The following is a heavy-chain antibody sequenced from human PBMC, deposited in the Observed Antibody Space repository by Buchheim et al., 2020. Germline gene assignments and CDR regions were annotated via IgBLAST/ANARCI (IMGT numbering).Heavy chain of an antibody. CDR1: GFTFSIYG. V-gene: IGHV3-33*01. D-gene: IGHD6-13*01. CDR3: ARDGSSWSTTDYYYGMDV. Sequence: QVQLVESGGGVVQPGRSLRLSCAASGFTFSIYGMHWVRQAPGKGLEWVAVIWYDGSNKYYADSVKGRFTIPRDNSKNTLYLQMNSLRAEDTAVYYCARDGSSWSTTDYYYGMDVWGQGT. J-gene: IGHJ6*02. CDR2: IWYDGSNK.